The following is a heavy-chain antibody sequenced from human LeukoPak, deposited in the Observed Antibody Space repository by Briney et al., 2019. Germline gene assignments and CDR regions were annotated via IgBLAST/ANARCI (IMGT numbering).Heavy chain of an antibody. J-gene: IGHJ4*02. D-gene: IGHD5-18*01. V-gene: IGHV1-18*01. CDR3: AREQRGRVRGYSYGIFDY. CDR1: GYTFTSYG. CDR2: ISAYNGNT. Sequence: ASVKVSCKASGYTFTSYGISWVRQAPGQGLEWMGWISAYNGNTNYAQKLQGRVTMTTDTSTSTAYMELRSLRSDDTAVYYCAREQRGRVRGYSYGIFDYWGQGTLVTVSS.